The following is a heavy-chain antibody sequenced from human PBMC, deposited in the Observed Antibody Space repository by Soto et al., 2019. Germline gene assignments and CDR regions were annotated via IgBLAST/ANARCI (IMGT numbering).Heavy chain of an antibody. CDR3: ARGLHSLFDY. D-gene: IGHD2-21*01. V-gene: IGHV1-69*01. CDR1: GDTFTSFG. J-gene: IGHJ4*02. CDR2: IIPLLNTA. Sequence: QVQLVQSGAEVKKPGSSVKVSCKASGDTFTSFGITWVRQAPGQGLEWVGGIIPLLNTANYPQNLQGRVTITVEEATNTAYMELIRLRSEDTAVYYCARGLHSLFDYWGQGTLVTVSS.